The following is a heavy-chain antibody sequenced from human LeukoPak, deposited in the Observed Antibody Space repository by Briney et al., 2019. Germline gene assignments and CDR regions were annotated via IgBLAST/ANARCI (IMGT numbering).Heavy chain of an antibody. D-gene: IGHD5-18*01. CDR1: GYTFTSYD. J-gene: IGHJ4*02. V-gene: IGHV1-8*01. CDR2: MNPNSGNT. CDR3: ARRPIYSYGLDY. Sequence: GASVKVSCKASGYTFTSYDINWMRQATRQGLEWMGWMNPNSGNTGYAQKFQGRVTMTRNTSISTAYMELSSLRSEDTAVYYCARRPIYSYGLDYWGQGTLVTVSS.